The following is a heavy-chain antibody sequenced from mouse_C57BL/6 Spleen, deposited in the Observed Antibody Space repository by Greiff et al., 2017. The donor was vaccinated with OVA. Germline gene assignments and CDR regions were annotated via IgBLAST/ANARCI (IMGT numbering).Heavy chain of an antibody. CDR1: GFNIKDYY. J-gene: IGHJ2*01. CDR2: LDPEAGDP. Sequence: EVQLQQSGAELVRPGASVKLSCTASGFNIKDYYMHWVQQRPEQGLEWIGRLDPEAGDPASAPKFPGKATMTADTSSNTAYRQLSSRASEDTAVYYCTTRGLRRPLDYWGQGTTLTVSS. V-gene: IGHV14-1*01. CDR3: TTRGLRRPLDY. D-gene: IGHD2-2*01.